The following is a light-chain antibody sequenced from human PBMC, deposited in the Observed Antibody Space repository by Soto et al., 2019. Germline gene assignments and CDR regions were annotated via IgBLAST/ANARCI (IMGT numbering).Light chain of an antibody. Sequence: QSALTQPRSVSGSPGQSVILSCTGSSSNIGAPYDVHWYQHLPGTAPKLLIYGNRFRPSGVPDRFSGSKSATSASLAITGLQAEDEADYYCQSYDSSLSAVVFGGGTKLTVL. CDR3: QSYDSSLSAVV. CDR2: GNR. CDR1: SSNIGAPYD. V-gene: IGLV1-40*01. J-gene: IGLJ2*01.